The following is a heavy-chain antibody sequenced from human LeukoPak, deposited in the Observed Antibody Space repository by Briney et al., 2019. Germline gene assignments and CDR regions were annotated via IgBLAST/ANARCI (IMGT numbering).Heavy chain of an antibody. J-gene: IGHJ4*02. CDR3: AKATIFGVVIIGDFDY. CDR1: GFTFSSYA. Sequence: VQPGGSLRLSCAASGFTFSSYAMSWVRQAPGKGLEWVSAISGSGGSTYYADSVKGRFTISRDNSKNTLYLQMNSLRAEDTAVYYCAKATIFGVVIIGDFDYWGQGTLVTVSS. D-gene: IGHD3-3*01. CDR2: ISGSGGST. V-gene: IGHV3-23*01.